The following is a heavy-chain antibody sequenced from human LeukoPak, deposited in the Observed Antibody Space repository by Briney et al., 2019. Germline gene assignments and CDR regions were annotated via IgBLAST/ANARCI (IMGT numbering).Heavy chain of an antibody. V-gene: IGHV3-21*01. D-gene: IGHD1-26*01. CDR3: ARDRKGRWELPRCYYYYMDV. CDR2: ISSSSSYI. J-gene: IGHJ6*03. Sequence: GGPLRLSCAASGFTFSSYSMNWVRQAPGKGLEWVSSISSSSSYIYYADSVKGRFTISRDNAKNSLYLQMNSLRAEDTAVYYCARDRKGRWELPRCYYYYMDVWGKGTTVTVSS. CDR1: GFTFSSYS.